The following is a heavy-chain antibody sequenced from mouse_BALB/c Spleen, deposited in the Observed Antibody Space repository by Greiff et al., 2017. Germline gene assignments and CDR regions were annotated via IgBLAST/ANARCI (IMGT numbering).Heavy chain of an antibody. V-gene: IGHV14-3*02. CDR1: GFNIKDTY. CDR3: APYVWFAY. D-gene: IGHD1-1*01. J-gene: IGHJ3*01. Sequence: EVKLKQSGAELVKPGASVKLSCTASGFNIKDTYMHWVKQRPEQGLEWIGRIDPANGNTKYDPKFQGKATITADTSSNTAYLQLSSLTSEDTAVYYCAPYVWFAYWGQGTLVTVSA. CDR2: IDPANGNT.